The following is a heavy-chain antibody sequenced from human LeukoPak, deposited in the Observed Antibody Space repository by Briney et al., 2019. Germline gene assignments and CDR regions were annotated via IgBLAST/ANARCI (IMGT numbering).Heavy chain of an antibody. Sequence: KPGGSLRLSCAASGFTFSSYSMNWVRQAPGKGLEWVSSISSSSSYIYYADSVEGRFTISRDNAKNSLYLQMNSLRAEDTAVYYCARGAPQYSSGWPYYFDYWGQGTLVTVSS. CDR2: ISSSSSYI. V-gene: IGHV3-21*01. D-gene: IGHD6-19*01. J-gene: IGHJ4*02. CDR1: GFTFSSYS. CDR3: ARGAPQYSSGWPYYFDY.